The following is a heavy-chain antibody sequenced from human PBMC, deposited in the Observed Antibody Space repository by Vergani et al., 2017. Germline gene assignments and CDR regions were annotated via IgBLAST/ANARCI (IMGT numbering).Heavy chain of an antibody. CDR1: GGPFSGYY. V-gene: IGHV4-34*02. CDR3: ANLGYCSGDSCYSVN. Sequence: QVQLQQWGAGLSKPSETLSLTCGVSGGPFSGYYWSWIRQSPGKGLEWIGEINQSGQSRNNPSLKSRVTISVDTSKHQLLLNLSSVTAADTAIYYCANLGYCSGDSCYSVNWGPGTLVTVSS. D-gene: IGHD2-15*01. CDR2: INQSGQS. J-gene: IGHJ4*02.